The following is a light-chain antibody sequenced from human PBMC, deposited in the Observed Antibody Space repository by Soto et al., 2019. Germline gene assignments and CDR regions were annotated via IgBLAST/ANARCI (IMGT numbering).Light chain of an antibody. J-gene: IGKJ1*01. CDR3: QQYVRSPPSWT. CDR2: DAS. V-gene: IGKV3-20*01. CDR1: QRVSSSY. Sequence: ETVLTQSPGTLSLSPGERATLSCRASQRVSSSYLAWYHQKPGQAPRLLIYDASSRATGIPDRFSGSGSGTDFTLTISRLEPEDFAVYYCQQYVRSPPSWTFGQGTKVEIK.